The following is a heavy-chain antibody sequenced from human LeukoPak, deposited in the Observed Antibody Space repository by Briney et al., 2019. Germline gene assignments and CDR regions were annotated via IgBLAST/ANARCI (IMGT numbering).Heavy chain of an antibody. D-gene: IGHD2-15*01. V-gene: IGHV1-46*01. CDR1: GYTVTSYY. CDR2: INPSGGST. Sequence: ASVKVSCKASGYTVTSYYMHWVRQAPGQGLEWMGIINPSGGSTSYAQKFQGRVTMTRDTSTSTVYMELSSLRSEDTAVYYCARSRPHCSGGSCYSGVRSEFDYWGQGTLVTVSS. J-gene: IGHJ4*02. CDR3: ARSRPHCSGGSCYSGVRSEFDY.